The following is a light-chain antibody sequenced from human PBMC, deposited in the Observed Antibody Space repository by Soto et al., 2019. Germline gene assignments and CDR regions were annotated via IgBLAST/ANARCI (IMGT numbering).Light chain of an antibody. Sequence: EIVLTQSPATLSLSPGERATLSCRASQSVSSYLAWYQQKPGQAPRLLIYDASNRATGIPARFSGSGSGTDLTLTSSCLEPEDFAVYYCQQRSNWYTFGQGTKLEIK. J-gene: IGKJ2*01. V-gene: IGKV3-11*01. CDR2: DAS. CDR3: QQRSNWYT. CDR1: QSVSSY.